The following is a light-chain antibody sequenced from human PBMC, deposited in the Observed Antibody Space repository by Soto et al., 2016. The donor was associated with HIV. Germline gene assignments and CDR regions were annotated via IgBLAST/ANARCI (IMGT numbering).Light chain of an antibody. Sequence: SYELTQPTSVAVAPGKTATITCGGSNIGGKSVHWYQQKAGQAPVLVVYDDSDRPSGIPERFSGSNSEDTATLTISSVEAGDEADYYCQVWDNTSDQGVFGTGTKVTVL. CDR1: NIGGKS. J-gene: IGLJ1*01. V-gene: IGLV3-21*03. CDR3: QVWDNTSDQGV. CDR2: DDS.